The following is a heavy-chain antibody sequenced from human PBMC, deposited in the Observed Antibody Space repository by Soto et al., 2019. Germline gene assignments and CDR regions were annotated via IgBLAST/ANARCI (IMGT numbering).Heavy chain of an antibody. CDR3: ARDLYPAFYSRRITIFGVVGFDY. CDR2: ISSSGSTI. Sequence: GGSLRLSCAASGFTFSDYYMSWIRQAPGKGLEWVSYISSSGSTIYYADSVKGRFTISRDNAKNSLYLQMNSLRAEDTAVYYCARDLYPAFYSRRITIFGVVGFDYWGQGTLVTVSS. V-gene: IGHV3-11*01. J-gene: IGHJ4*02. CDR1: GFTFSDYY. D-gene: IGHD3-3*01.